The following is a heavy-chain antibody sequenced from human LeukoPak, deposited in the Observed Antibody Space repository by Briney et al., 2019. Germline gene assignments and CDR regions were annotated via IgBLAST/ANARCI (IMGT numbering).Heavy chain of an antibody. CDR2: IYHSGST. V-gene: IGHV4-30-2*01. J-gene: IGHJ4*02. Sequence: SETLSLTCAVYGGSISSGGYSWSWIRQPPGKGLEWIGYIYHSGSTYYNPSLKSRVTISVDRSKNQFSLKLSSVTAADTAVYYCARAHGIDYGDDYFDYWGQGTLVTVSS. D-gene: IGHD4-17*01. CDR1: GGSISSGGYS. CDR3: ARAHGIDYGDDYFDY.